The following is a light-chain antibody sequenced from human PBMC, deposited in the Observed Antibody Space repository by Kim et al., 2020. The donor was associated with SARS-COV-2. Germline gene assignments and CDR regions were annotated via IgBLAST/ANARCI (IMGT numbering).Light chain of an antibody. CDR3: MQALHTPYT. CDR1: QSLLHSNGYNY. Sequence: DIVMTQSPLSLPVTPGEPASISCRSSQSLLHSNGYNYLDWYLQKPGQSPQLLIYLGSNRAGVSDRFSGSGSGTDFTLTISRVEAEDVGVYYCMQALHTPYTLGQGTKLEI. J-gene: IGKJ2*01. V-gene: IGKV2-28*01. CDR2: LGS.